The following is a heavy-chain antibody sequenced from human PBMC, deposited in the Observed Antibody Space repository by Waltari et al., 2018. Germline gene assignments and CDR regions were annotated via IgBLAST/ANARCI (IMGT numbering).Heavy chain of an antibody. V-gene: IGHV4-59*01. CDR1: GGSISSYY. CDR2: IYYSGST. D-gene: IGHD3-3*01. Sequence: QVQLQESGPGLVKPSETLSLTCTVSGGSISSYYWSWIRQPPGTGLEWIGYIYYSGSTNYNPSRKSRVTISVDTAKNQFSLKLSSVTAADTAVYYCARAKYYDFGSGYSMSGPYNWFDPWGQGTLVTVSS. CDR3: ARAKYYDFGSGYSMSGPYNWFDP. J-gene: IGHJ5*02.